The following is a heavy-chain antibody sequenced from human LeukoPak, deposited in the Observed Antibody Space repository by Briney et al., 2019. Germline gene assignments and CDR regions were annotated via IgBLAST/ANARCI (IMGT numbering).Heavy chain of an antibody. V-gene: IGHV1-18*01. CDR2: ISLYNGNT. CDR1: GYIFTNYC. D-gene: IGHD3-10*01. Sequence: GASVKLSCNASGYIFTNYCVSWVRHPPGQGLEWMGLISLYNGNTNYAQNVQGSVSMTTDTSTNTAYMALRSLMTDDTGVYYCARGGWFGVDYWGQGTLVTVSS. J-gene: IGHJ4*02. CDR3: ARGGWFGVDY.